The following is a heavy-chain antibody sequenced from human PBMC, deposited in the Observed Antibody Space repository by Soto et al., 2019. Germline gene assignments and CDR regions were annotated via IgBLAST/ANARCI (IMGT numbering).Heavy chain of an antibody. J-gene: IGHJ6*02. CDR2: IIPILGIA. Sequence: SVKVSCKASGGTFSSYTISWVRQAPGQGLEWMGRIIPILGIANYAQKFQGRVTITADKSTSTAYMELRSLRSDDTAVYYCARESRRYYDSSGYYPGNYGMDVWGQGTTVTVSS. D-gene: IGHD3-22*01. CDR1: GGTFSSYT. CDR3: ARESRRYYDSSGYYPGNYGMDV. V-gene: IGHV1-69*04.